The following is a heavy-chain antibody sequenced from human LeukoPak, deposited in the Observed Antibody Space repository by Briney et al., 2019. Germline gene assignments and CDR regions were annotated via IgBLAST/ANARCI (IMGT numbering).Heavy chain of an antibody. CDR1: GITFRSYG. Sequence: LPGGSLRLSCEASGITFRSYGMHWVRQAPGKGLEWVAVLSYDGNKKYYADSVKGRFTISRDNSQNTLNLQMDSLRAKDTAVYYCATDRGGYSYGLWGQGTLVTVSS. D-gene: IGHD5-18*01. V-gene: IGHV3-30*03. CDR2: LSYDGNKK. CDR3: ATDRGGYSYGL. J-gene: IGHJ4*02.